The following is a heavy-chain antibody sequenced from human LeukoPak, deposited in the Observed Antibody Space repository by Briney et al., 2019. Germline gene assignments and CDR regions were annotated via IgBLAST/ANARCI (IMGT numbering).Heavy chain of an antibody. CDR1: GFAVSSNY. J-gene: IGHJ4*02. D-gene: IGHD5-18*01. Sequence: GGSLRLSCAASGFAVSSNYMSWVRQAPGKGLEWVSVIYTGGSTYYADSVKGRFTISRDSSKNTLYLQMNSLRVEDTAVYYCARGAGGYSYGKLGYYFDYWGQGTLVTVSS. CDR3: ARGAGGYSYGKLGYYFDY. CDR2: IYTGGST. V-gene: IGHV3-66*01.